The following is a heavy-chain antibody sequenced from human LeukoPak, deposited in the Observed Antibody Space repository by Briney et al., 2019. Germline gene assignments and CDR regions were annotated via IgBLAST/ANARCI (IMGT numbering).Heavy chain of an antibody. D-gene: IGHD3-9*01. J-gene: IGHJ6*02. CDR3: ARASNYDFWSGYFLARDYDILTGYYNVGDYYGMDV. CDR2: INSDGSST. V-gene: IGHV3-74*01. Sequence: GGSLRLSCAASGFTFSSYWMHWVRQAPGNGLVCVSRINSDGSSTSYADSVKGRFTISRDSAKTTLYLQMNSLRAEETAVYYCARASNYDFWSGYFLARDYDILTGYYNVGDYYGMDVWGQGTTVTVSS. CDR1: GFTFSSYW.